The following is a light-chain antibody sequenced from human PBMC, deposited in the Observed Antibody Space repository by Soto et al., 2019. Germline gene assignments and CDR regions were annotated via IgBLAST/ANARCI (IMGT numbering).Light chain of an antibody. Sequence: EIVLTQSPATLSSFPGDRVTLSCRASQSVSSSYLAWYQQKPGQAPRLLIYGASSRATGIPDRFGGSGSGTDFTLTISRLEPEDFAVYYCQQYGSSPPFTFGQGTKVDIK. CDR3: QQYGSSPPFT. CDR2: GAS. V-gene: IGKV3-20*01. J-gene: IGKJ1*01. CDR1: QSVSSSY.